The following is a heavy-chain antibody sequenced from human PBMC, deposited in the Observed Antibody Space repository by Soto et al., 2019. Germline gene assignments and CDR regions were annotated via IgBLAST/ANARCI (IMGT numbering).Heavy chain of an antibody. CDR1: GGTFSGYT. D-gene: IGHD2-2*01. CDR2: IIPILGIA. CDR3: ARDPPGYCSSTSCSKAEFAP. V-gene: IGHV1-69*04. Sequence: SVKVSCKASGGTFSGYTISWVRQAPGQGLEWMGRIIPILGIANYAQKFQGRVTITADKSTSTAYMELSSLRSEDTAVYYCARDPPGYCSSTSCSKAEFAPRGQGTLVTVSS. J-gene: IGHJ5*02.